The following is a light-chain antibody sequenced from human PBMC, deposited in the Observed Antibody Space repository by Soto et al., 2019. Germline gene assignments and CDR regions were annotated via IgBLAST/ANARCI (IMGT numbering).Light chain of an antibody. J-gene: IGLJ1*01. V-gene: IGLV3-1*01. CDR1: KLGDKY. CDR3: QAWDSSTGV. Sequence: SSELTQPPSVSVSPGQTASITCSGDKLGDKYACWYQQKPGQSPVLVIYQDSKRPSGLPERFSGSNSGNTATLTISGTQAMDEADYYCQAWDSSTGVFGTGTKLTVL. CDR2: QDS.